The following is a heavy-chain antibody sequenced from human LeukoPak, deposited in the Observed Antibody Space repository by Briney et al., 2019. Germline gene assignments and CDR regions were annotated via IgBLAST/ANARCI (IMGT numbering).Heavy chain of an antibody. CDR3: ARDQYTIFGVARGAFDI. CDR1: GFTFSSYA. CDR2: ISYDGSNK. D-gene: IGHD3-3*01. Sequence: GGSLRLSCAASGFTFSSYAMHWVRQAPGKGLEWVAVISYDGSNKYYADSVKGRFTISRDNSKNTLYLQMNSLRAEDTAVYYCARDQYTIFGVARGAFDIWGQGTMVTVSS. V-gene: IGHV3-30-3*01. J-gene: IGHJ3*02.